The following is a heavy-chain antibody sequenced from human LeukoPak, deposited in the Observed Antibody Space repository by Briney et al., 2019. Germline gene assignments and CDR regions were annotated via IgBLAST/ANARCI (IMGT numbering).Heavy chain of an antibody. V-gene: IGHV1-69*04. CDR2: IIPILGIA. Sequence: SVKVSCKASGGTFSSYAISWVRQAPGQGLEWMGRIIPILGIANYAQKFQGRVTITADKPTSTAYMELSSLRSEDTAVYYCARDYFFEVDYGRFDYWGQGTLVTVSS. J-gene: IGHJ4*02. CDR1: GGTFSSYA. D-gene: IGHD4-17*01. CDR3: ARDYFFEVDYGRFDY.